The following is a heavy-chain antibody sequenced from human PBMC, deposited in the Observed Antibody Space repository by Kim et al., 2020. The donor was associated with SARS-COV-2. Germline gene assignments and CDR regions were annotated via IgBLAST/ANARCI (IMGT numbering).Heavy chain of an antibody. J-gene: IGHJ4*02. Sequence: GGSLRLSCAASGFTFSSYAMHWVRQAPGKGLEWVAVISYDGSNKYYADSVKGRFTISRDNSKNTLYLQMNSLRAEDXAVYYCARDSPRDYIDYWGQGTLVTV. V-gene: IGHV3-30-3*01. CDR2: ISYDGSNK. CDR3: ARDSPRDYIDY. CDR1: GFTFSSYA.